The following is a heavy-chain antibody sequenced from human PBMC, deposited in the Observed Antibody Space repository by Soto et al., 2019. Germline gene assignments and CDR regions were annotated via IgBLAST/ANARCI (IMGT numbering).Heavy chain of an antibody. CDR2: ITWNSGRI. CDR3: ARNRGYNLPFDY. CDR1: GFTFDDYA. J-gene: IGHJ4*02. Sequence: GGSLRLSCAASGFTFDDYAMHWVQQVPGKGLEWDSGITWNSGRIGYADSVKGRFTVSRDNAKNSLYLQMNSLRAEDTALYYCARNRGYNLPFDYWGQGTLVTVSS. D-gene: IGHD5-12*01. V-gene: IGHV3-9*01.